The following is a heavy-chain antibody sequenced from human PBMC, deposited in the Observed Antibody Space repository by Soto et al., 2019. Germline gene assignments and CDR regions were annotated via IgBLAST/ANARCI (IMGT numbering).Heavy chain of an antibody. CDR1: GYTFTSNG. J-gene: IGHJ4*02. CDR2: ISAYNGNT. V-gene: IGHV1-18*04. D-gene: IGHD1-26*01. Sequence: QVQLVQSGAEVKKPGASVKVSCKASGYTFTSNGITWVRQAPGQGLEWMGWISAYNGNTKYAQKVQGRVTLTADLSTSTAYMELRSLRSDDKAIYYCARDQVRGGVGSYDYWGQGTLVTVSS. CDR3: ARDQVRGGVGSYDY.